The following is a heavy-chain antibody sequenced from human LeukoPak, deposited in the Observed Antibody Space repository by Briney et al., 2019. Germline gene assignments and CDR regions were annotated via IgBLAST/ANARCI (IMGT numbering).Heavy chain of an antibody. CDR3: AKNTIVFRGTFDY. J-gene: IGHJ4*02. Sequence: GGSLRLSCAASGLTFSNYAMSWVRQAPGKGLEWVSAISGSGGSTYYADSVKGRFTIPRDNSKNTLYLQVNSLRAEDTAVYYCAKNTIVFRGTFDYWGQGTLVTVSS. CDR1: GLTFSNYA. CDR2: ISGSGGST. V-gene: IGHV3-23*01. D-gene: IGHD2-21*01.